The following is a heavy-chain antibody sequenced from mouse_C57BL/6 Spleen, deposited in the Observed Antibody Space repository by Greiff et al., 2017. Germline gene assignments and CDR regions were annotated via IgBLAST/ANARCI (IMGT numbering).Heavy chain of an antibody. Sequence: EVQLVESGGGLVQPGGSLSLSCAASGFTFTDYYMSWVRQPPGKALEWLGFIRNKANGYTTEYSASVKGRFTISRDNSQSILYLQMNALRAEDSATYYCARYYYGSSYYWYFDVWGTGTMVTVSS. CDR1: GFTFTDYY. V-gene: IGHV7-3*01. D-gene: IGHD1-1*01. J-gene: IGHJ1*03. CDR2: IRNKANGYTT. CDR3: ARYYYGSSYYWYFDV.